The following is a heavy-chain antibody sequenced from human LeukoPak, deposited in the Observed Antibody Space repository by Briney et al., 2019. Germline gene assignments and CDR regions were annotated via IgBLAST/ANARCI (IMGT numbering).Heavy chain of an antibody. CDR2: FDPEDGET. CDR1: GYTLTELS. Sequence: ASVKVSCKVSGYTLTELSMHWVRQAPGKGLEWMGGFDPEDGETIYAQKFQGRVTMTEDTSTDTAYMELSSLRSEDTAVYYCATDPSRAYSSSWYYFQHRGQGTLVTVSS. CDR3: ATDPSRAYSSSWYYFQH. V-gene: IGHV1-24*01. J-gene: IGHJ1*01. D-gene: IGHD6-13*01.